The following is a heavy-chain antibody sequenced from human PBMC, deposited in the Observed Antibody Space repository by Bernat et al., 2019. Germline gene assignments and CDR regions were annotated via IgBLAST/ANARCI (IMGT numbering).Heavy chain of an antibody. CDR2: ISYDGSNK. V-gene: IGHV3-30-3*01. Sequence: QVQLVESGGGVVQPGRSLRLSCAASGFTFSSCAMHWVRQAPGKGLEWVAVISYDGSNKYYADSVKGRFTISRDNSKNTLYLQMNSLRAEDTAVYYCARDRDFWSGYYIPYYYYYGMDVWGQGTTVTVSS. J-gene: IGHJ6*02. CDR3: ARDRDFWSGYYIPYYYYYGMDV. CDR1: GFTFSSCA. D-gene: IGHD3-3*01.